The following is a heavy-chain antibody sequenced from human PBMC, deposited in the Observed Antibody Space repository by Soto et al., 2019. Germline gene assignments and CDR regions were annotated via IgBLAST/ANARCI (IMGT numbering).Heavy chain of an antibody. J-gene: IGHJ6*02. CDR1: GFTFSNYP. D-gene: IGHD3-22*01. CDR3: AKYRIHYYDSSGLDYYYYYGMDV. Sequence: PGASLRLSCAASGFTFSNYPMSWVRQASGKGLEWVSAFSGSCGSTYYADSVKGRFTISRDNSKNTLYLQMNSLRAEDTAVYYCAKYRIHYYDSSGLDYYYYYGMDVWGQGT. V-gene: IGHV3-23*01. CDR2: FSGSCGST.